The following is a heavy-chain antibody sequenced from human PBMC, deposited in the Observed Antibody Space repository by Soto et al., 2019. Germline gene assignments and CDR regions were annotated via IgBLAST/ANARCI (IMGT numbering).Heavy chain of an antibody. CDR3: ARESGDWPLNWFDP. V-gene: IGHV3-74*01. J-gene: IGHJ5*02. Sequence: LRLSCAASGFNFTNHWMHWVRQAPGKGLVWVSRITSDGKSKAYAESVKGRFAISRDNAKNTVYLQMNGLTVEDTAVYYCARESGDWPLNWFDPWGQGTLVTVPS. CDR2: ITSDGKSK. D-gene: IGHD2-21*02. CDR1: GFNFTNHW.